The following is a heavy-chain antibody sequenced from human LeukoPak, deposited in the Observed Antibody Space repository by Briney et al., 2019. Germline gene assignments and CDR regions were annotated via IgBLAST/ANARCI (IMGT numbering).Heavy chain of an antibody. V-gene: IGHV3-21*01. Sequence: GGSLRLSCAASGLTFSSYNMIWVRQAPGKGLEWVSSITISSTYIYYADSVRGRFTISRDNAKNSLYLQVNNLRAEDTAVYYCAREEAYCAGDCSPAWGQGTLVTVSP. D-gene: IGHD2-21*02. J-gene: IGHJ5*02. CDR3: AREEAYCAGDCSPA. CDR2: ITISSTYI. CDR1: GLTFSSYN.